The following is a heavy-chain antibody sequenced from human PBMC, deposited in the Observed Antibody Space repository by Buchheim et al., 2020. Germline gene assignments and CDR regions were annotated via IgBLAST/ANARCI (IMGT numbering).Heavy chain of an antibody. D-gene: IGHD6-19*01. CDR1: GFTFSSYA. Sequence: QVQLVESGGGVVQPGRSLRLSCAASGFTFSSYAMHWVCQAPGKGLEWVAVISYDGSNKYYADSVKGRFTISRDNSKNTLYLQMNSLRAEDTAVYYCASHSKAVAGTGGDFDYWGQGTL. J-gene: IGHJ4*02. CDR3: ASHSKAVAGTGGDFDY. V-gene: IGHV3-30*04. CDR2: ISYDGSNK.